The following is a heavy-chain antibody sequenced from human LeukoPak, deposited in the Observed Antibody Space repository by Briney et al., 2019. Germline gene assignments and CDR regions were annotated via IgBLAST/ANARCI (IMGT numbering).Heavy chain of an antibody. V-gene: IGHV3-30*04. CDR3: ARATQVDTAMEDYWYFDL. D-gene: IGHD5-18*01. CDR2: ISYDGSNK. J-gene: IGHJ2*01. CDR1: GFTFSSYA. Sequence: PGGSLRLSCAASGFTFSSYAMHWVRQAPGKGLEWVVVISYDGSNKYYADSVKGRFTISRDNSKNTLYLQMNSLRAEDTAVYYCARATQVDTAMEDYWYFDLWGRGTLVTVSS.